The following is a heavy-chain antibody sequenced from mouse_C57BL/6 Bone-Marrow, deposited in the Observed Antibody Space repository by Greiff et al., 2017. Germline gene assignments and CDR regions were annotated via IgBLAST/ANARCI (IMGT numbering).Heavy chain of an antibody. CDR2: INPSNGGT. J-gene: IGHJ4*01. Sequence: QVQLQQPGTELVKPGASVKLSCKASGYTFTSYWLHWVKQRPGQGLEWIGNINPSNGGTNYNEKFKSKATLTVDKSSSTAYMQLSSLTSEDSAVYYCARYGVSTVVAYYYAMDYWGQGTSVTVSS. CDR1: GYTFTSYW. CDR3: ARYGVSTVVAYYYAMDY. V-gene: IGHV1-53*01. D-gene: IGHD1-1*01.